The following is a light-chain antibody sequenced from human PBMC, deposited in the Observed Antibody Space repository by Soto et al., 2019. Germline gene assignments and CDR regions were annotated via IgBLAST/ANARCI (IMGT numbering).Light chain of an antibody. CDR3: QYYGNSPLT. CDR2: GAF. Sequence: EIVLTQSPGTLSLSPGETATLNCRASQSISTSSLAWYRQKPGQAPRLLIYGAFNRATGIPDRLSGGGSGTDLNLTITRLEPEDFAVYYCQYYGNSPLTCGQGTKVDIK. J-gene: IGKJ1*01. CDR1: QSISTSS. V-gene: IGKV3-20*01.